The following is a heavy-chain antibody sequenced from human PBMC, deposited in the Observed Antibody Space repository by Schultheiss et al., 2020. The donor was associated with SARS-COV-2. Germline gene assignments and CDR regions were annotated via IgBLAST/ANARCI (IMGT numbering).Heavy chain of an antibody. CDR2: ISYDGSNK. Sequence: GGSLRLSCAASGFTFSSYAMHWVRQAPGKGLEWVAVISYDGSNKYYADSVKGRFTISRDNSKNTLYLQMNSLRAEDTAVYYCARSRRYSSSWYGFDYWGQGTLVTVSS. J-gene: IGHJ4*02. CDR3: ARSRRYSSSWYGFDY. CDR1: GFTFSSYA. V-gene: IGHV3-30*04. D-gene: IGHD6-13*01.